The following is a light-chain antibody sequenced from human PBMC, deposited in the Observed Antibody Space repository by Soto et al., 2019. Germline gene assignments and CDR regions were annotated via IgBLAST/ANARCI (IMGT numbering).Light chain of an antibody. CDR1: QSVSSRY. J-gene: IGKJ3*01. V-gene: IGKV3-20*01. CDR3: QQYGSSPFT. Sequence: EIVLTQSPGTLSLSPGERATLSCRASQSVSSRYLGWYQQKPGQAPRLLIYGASNRATGIPDGFSGSESSTDFPLTISRLEPEDFVVYYCQQYGSSPFTFGPGTKVDIK. CDR2: GAS.